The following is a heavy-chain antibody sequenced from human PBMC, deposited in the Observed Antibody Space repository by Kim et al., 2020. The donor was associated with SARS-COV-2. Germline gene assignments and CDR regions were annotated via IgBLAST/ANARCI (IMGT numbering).Heavy chain of an antibody. V-gene: IGHV4-59*01. D-gene: IGHD6-13*01. CDR2: IHYTGST. CDR3: ARGFSSSGPIDY. Sequence: SETLSLTCSVSGGSIGSYFWSWIRQPPGKGLEWIGYIHYTGSTNYKSSLKSRVSMSVDTSNNRFSLHLYSLTAADTAVYYCARGFSSSGPIDYWGQGTL. CDR1: GGSIGSYF. J-gene: IGHJ4*02.